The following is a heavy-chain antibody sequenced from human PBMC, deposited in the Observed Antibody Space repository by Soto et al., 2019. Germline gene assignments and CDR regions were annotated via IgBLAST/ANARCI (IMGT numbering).Heavy chain of an antibody. V-gene: IGHV3-15*01. J-gene: IGHJ3*02. CDR1: GFTFSNAW. CDR2: IKSKTDGGTT. CDR3: TTDYLQVRLEGYGGYDAFDI. Sequence: GGSLRLSCAASGFTFSNAWMSWVRQAPGKGLEWVGRIKSKTDGGTTDYAAPVKGRFTMSRDDSKNTLYLQMNSLKTEDTAVYYCTTDYLQVRLEGYGGYDAFDIWGQGTMVTVSS. D-gene: IGHD4-17*01.